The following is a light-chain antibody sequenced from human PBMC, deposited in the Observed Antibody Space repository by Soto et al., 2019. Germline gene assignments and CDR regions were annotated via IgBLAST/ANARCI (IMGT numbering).Light chain of an antibody. Sequence: QSALTQPRSVSGSPGQSVTISCTGTSSDVGGYDYVSWYQQHPGKAPKLMIYDVTKRPSGVPDRFSGSRSGNTASLTISGLQAEDDADYYCCSYAGTYTFYVFGKGTKLTVL. CDR3: CSYAGTYTFYV. J-gene: IGLJ1*01. CDR2: DVT. CDR1: SSDVGGYDY. V-gene: IGLV2-11*01.